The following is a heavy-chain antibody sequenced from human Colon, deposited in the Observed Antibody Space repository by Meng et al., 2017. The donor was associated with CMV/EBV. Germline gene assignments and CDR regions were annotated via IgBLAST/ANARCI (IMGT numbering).Heavy chain of an antibody. V-gene: IGHV3-53*01. J-gene: IGHJ6*02. CDR1: GFTVNNKY. CDR2: IYAGGYA. Sequence: GESLKISCAASGFTVNNKYMNWVRQAPGKGLEWVSIIYAGGYAHYADSVKGRFTISRDSSKNTLYLQMNSLRAEDTAVYYYARTWYYESSAGYDGAMDVWGQGTTVTVSS. D-gene: IGHD3-3*01. CDR3: ARTWYYESSAGYDGAMDV.